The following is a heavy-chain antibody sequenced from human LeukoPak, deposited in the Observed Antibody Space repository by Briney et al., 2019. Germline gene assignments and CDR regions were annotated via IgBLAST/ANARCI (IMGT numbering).Heavy chain of an antibody. CDR1: GFSFSDFY. V-gene: IGHV3-11*06. CDR2: ISGSSSDT. D-gene: IGHD3-10*01. CDR3: TRVLSSSTSYSYA. Sequence: GSLRLSCAVSGFSFSDFYMSWIRQAPGEGLEWVSHISGSSSDTKYADSVKGRFTISRDNAKRSLYLQMNSLRAEDTAVYFCTRVLSSSTSYSYAWGQGTLVTVSS. J-gene: IGHJ5*02.